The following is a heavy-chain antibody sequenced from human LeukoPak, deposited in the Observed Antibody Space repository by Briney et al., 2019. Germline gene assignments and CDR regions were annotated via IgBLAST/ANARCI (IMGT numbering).Heavy chain of an antibody. J-gene: IGHJ3*02. CDR3: ARGPIGVGTTKSFDI. Sequence: SQTLSLTCAISGDSVSSNSAAWNWIRQSPSRGLEWLGRTYYRSKWYNDYAVSVKSRITISPDTSKDQFSLQLNSVTPEDTAMYYCARGPIGVGTTKSFDIWGQGTMVTVSS. D-gene: IGHD3-3*01. CDR1: GDSVSSNSAA. CDR2: TYYRSKWYN. V-gene: IGHV6-1*01.